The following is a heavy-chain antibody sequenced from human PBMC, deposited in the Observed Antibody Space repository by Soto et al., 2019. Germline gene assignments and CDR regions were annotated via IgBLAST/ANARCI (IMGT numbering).Heavy chain of an antibody. D-gene: IGHD2-21*02. CDR3: AKNEPVSRAVTATYYYYGIDV. Sequence: AASVQVSCKASGGTFSSYAISWVRQPPGQGLEWMGGIIPIFGTATYAQKFQSRVTIPAEKSTSTAYMELSSLRSEDTAVYYWAKNEPVSRAVTATYYYYGIDVWGEGTTVTV. CDR1: GGTFSSYA. V-gene: IGHV1-69*06. CDR2: IIPIFGTA. J-gene: IGHJ6*02.